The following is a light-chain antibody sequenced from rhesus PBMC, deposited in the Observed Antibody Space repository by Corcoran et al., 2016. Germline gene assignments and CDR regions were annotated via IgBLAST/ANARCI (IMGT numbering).Light chain of an antibody. Sequence: DVQMTQSPSFLSASVGDTVTITCRASQDIKSYLAWYQQKPGPAPKLLSYKASPLHSGVPSRFSGNGSGTHFTLTLSSLQPEDFAIYYCQQHNTYPLTFGGGTPVEVK. CDR1: QDIKSY. V-gene: IGKV1-25*01. J-gene: IGKJ4*01. CDR3: QQHNTYPLT. CDR2: KAS.